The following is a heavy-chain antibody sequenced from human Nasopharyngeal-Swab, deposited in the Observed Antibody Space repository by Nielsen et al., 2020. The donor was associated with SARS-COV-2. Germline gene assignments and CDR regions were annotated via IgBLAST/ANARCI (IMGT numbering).Heavy chain of an antibody. CDR2: IHSSGTT. D-gene: IGHD3-22*01. Sequence: GSLRLSCTVSGGSISTYYWSWIRQPPGKGLEWIGYIHSSGTTNYNPSLKSRVTISVDTSKNQFSLKLSSVTAADTAVYHCARDHSYYDSNGYYFDYWGLGTLVTVSS. J-gene: IGHJ4*02. V-gene: IGHV4-59*01. CDR1: GGSISTYY. CDR3: ARDHSYYDSNGYYFDY.